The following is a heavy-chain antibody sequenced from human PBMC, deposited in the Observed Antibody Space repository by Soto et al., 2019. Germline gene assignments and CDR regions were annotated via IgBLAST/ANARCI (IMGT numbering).Heavy chain of an antibody. J-gene: IGHJ3*02. CDR2: TYHSGNT. V-gene: IGHV4-4*02. Sequence: QRQESGPGLVEPSGTLSLTCAVSRGSMSSSDWWCWVRQAPGKGLEWIGETYHSGNTNYNPSLKSRVTLSVDNSKNQFSLTLTSVTAADTGVYYCATWGSTAFDIWGQGTMVTVSS. CDR1: RGSMSSSDW. CDR3: ATWGSTAFDI. D-gene: IGHD3-16*01.